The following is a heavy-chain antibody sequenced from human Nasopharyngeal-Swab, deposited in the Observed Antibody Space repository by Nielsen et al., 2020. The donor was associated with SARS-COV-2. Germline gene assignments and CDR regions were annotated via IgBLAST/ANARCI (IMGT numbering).Heavy chain of an antibody. D-gene: IGHD3-10*01. CDR1: GYTLTELS. Sequence: ASVKVSCKVSGYTLTELSMHWVRQAPGKGLEWMGGFDPEDGETIYAQKFQGRVTMTEDTSTDTAYMELSSLRSEDTAVYYCARVLGSLWFGELAFDYWGQGTLVTVSS. CDR2: FDPEDGET. V-gene: IGHV1-24*01. J-gene: IGHJ4*02. CDR3: ARVLGSLWFGELAFDY.